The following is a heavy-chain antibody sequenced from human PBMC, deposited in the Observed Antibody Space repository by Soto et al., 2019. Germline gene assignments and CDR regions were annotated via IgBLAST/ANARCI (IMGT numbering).Heavy chain of an antibody. V-gene: IGHV1-69*12. CDR2: IIPIFGTA. Sequence: QVQLVQSGAEVKKPGSSVKVSCKASGGTFSSYAISWVRQAPGQGLEWMGGIIPIFGTANYAQKFQGRVTIXXDXSXXTAYMELSSLRSEDTAVYYCARTVIVVELGHYFDYWGQGTLVTVSS. CDR1: GGTFSSYA. CDR3: ARTVIVVELGHYFDY. J-gene: IGHJ4*02. D-gene: IGHD3-22*01.